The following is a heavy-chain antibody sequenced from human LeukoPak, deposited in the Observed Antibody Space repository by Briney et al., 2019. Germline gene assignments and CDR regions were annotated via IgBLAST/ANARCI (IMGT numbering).Heavy chain of an antibody. J-gene: IGHJ6*03. Sequence: GGSLRLSRAASGFTFSSYGMHWVRQAPGKGLEWVAFIRYDGSNKYYADSVKGRFTISRDNSKNTLYLQMNSLRAEDTAVYYCAKDGRYCSSTSCYLYYYYYYYMDVWGKGTTVTVSS. CDR2: IRYDGSNK. D-gene: IGHD2-2*01. CDR1: GFTFSSYG. V-gene: IGHV3-30*02. CDR3: AKDGRYCSSTSCYLYYYYYYYMDV.